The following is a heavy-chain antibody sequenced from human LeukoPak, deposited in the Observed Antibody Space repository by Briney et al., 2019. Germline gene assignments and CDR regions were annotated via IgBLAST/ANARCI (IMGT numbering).Heavy chain of an antibody. D-gene: IGHD6-6*01. CDR2: ISSRSDII. J-gene: IGHJ6*03. Sequence: GGSLRLSCAASGLTFSSFSMNWVRQAPGKGLEWVSYISSRSDIIHYADSVKGRFTISRDNAKKSLYLEMNSLRAEDTAVYYCVRVRYSSSSHYMDVWGKGTTVTVSS. CDR3: VRVRYSSSSHYMDV. CDR1: GLTFSSFS. V-gene: IGHV3-48*04.